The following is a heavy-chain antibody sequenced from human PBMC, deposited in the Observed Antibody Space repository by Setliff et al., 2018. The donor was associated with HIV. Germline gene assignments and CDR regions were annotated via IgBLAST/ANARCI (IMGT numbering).Heavy chain of an antibody. CDR2: FSASSDNT. CDR1: GYTFTTYG. CDR3: ARGQLDRHLRSDVPFDI. V-gene: IGHV1-18*01. Sequence: GASVKVSCKASGYTFTTYGFNWVRQAPGQGLEWMGWFSASSDNTNYAQKFQGRVTLTTDISTNTVYMELKSLRSDDTAVYFCARGQLDRHLRSDVPFDIWGQGTMVTVSS. J-gene: IGHJ3*02. D-gene: IGHD1-1*01.